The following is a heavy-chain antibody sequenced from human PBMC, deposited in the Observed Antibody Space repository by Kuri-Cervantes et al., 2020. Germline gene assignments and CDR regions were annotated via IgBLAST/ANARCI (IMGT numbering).Heavy chain of an antibody. CDR1: GGSISSYY. D-gene: IGHD2-15*01. CDR2: SYYIGTT. Sequence: SETLSLTCTVSGGSISSYYWSWIRQPPGKGLEWIGYSYYIGTTNYNPSLKSRVTITVDTSNNQFSLKLSSVTAANTAVYYCARLGYSSGGSCQNEAFDIWGQGTTVTVSS. J-gene: IGHJ3*02. CDR3: ARLGYSSGGSCQNEAFDI. V-gene: IGHV4-59*01.